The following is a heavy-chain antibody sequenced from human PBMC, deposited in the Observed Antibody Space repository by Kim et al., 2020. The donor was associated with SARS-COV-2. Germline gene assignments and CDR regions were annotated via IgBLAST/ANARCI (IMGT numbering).Heavy chain of an antibody. CDR2: ISEGVETT. CDR3: AKPSVSAGGY. CDR1: GFTFTNYG. Sequence: GGSLRLSCAASGFTFTNYGFAWVRQAPGKRLEWVSTISEGVETTYYADSVKGRFTISRDNSKSTVFLQMNSLRAEDTAVYYCAKPSVSAGGYWGQGILVTVSS. J-gene: IGHJ4*02. D-gene: IGHD6-19*01. V-gene: IGHV3-23*01.